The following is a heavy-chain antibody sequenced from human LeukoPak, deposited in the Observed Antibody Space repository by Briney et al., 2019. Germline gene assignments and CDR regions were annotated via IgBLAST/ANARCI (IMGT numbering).Heavy chain of an antibody. J-gene: IGHJ3*02. CDR3: ARGNAHAFDI. CDR2: INSDGSGI. CDR1: GFTLSSYW. Sequence: HPGGSLRLSCAVSGFTLSSYWMHWVRHLPGKGLVWVSRINSDGSGISYAGSVKGRFTISRDNAKNTLYLQMNSLRAEDTAVYYCARGNAHAFDIWGQGTMVTVSS. V-gene: IGHV3-74*01.